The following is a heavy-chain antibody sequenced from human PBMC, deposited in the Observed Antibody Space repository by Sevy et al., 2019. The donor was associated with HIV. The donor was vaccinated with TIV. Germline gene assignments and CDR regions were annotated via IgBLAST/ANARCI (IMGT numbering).Heavy chain of an antibody. J-gene: IGHJ4*02. CDR1: GYTFTSYY. CDR3: ARMGDYFDSSGYYPLKY. D-gene: IGHD3-22*01. Sequence: ASVKVSCKASGYTFTSYYVHWLRQAPGQGLEWMGWINPKTGGTYFAKKFQDRVSMTTGTSITTAYMELSELRFDDTAVYYCARMGDYFDSSGYYPLKYWGQGTLVTVSS. CDR2: INPKTGGT. V-gene: IGHV1-2*02.